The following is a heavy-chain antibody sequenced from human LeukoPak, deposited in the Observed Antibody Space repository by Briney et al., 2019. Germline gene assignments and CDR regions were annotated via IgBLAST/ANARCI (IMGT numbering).Heavy chain of an antibody. CDR2: ISYDGSNK. CDR3: AKEGYCSSTSCYRDAFDI. V-gene: IGHV3-30-3*01. J-gene: IGHJ3*02. D-gene: IGHD2-2*02. CDR1: GFTFSSYA. Sequence: GGSLRLSCAASGFTFSSYAMHWVRQAPGKGLEWVAVISYDGSNKYYADSVKGRFTISRDNSKNTLYLQMNSLRAEDTAVYYCAKEGYCSSTSCYRDAFDIWGQGTMVTVSS.